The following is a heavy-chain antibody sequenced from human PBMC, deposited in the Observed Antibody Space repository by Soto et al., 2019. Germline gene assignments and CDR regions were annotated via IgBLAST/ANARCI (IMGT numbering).Heavy chain of an antibody. V-gene: IGHV4-59*08. CDR3: ASYGDFDY. J-gene: IGHJ4*02. Sequence: TSETLSLTCTVSGGSISSYYWSWIRQPPGKGLEWIGYIYYSGSTNYNPSLKSRVTISVDTSKNQFSLKLSSVTAADTAVYYCASYGDFDYWGQATLVTVSS. CDR1: GGSISSYY. CDR2: IYYSGST. D-gene: IGHD4-17*01.